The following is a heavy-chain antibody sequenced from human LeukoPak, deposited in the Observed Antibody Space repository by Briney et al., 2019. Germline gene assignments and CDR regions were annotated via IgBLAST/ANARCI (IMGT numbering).Heavy chain of an antibody. D-gene: IGHD2-2*01. CDR1: GYTFTTYI. J-gene: IGHJ6*03. CDR2: ISAYNGNT. Sequence: ASVKVSCKTSGYTFTTYIIHWVRQAPGQGLEWMGWISAYNGNTNYAQKLQGRVTMTTDTSTSTAYMELRSLRSDDTAVYYCARDRPHCSSTSCYFYYYYYYMDVWGKGTTVTISS. CDR3: ARDRPHCSSTSCYFYYYYYYMDV. V-gene: IGHV1-18*01.